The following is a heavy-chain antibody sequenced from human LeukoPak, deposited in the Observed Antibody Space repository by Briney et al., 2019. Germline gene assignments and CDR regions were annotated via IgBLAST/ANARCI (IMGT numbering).Heavy chain of an antibody. CDR1: GYSFTSYW. J-gene: IGHJ4*02. V-gene: IGHV5-51*01. Sequence: GESLKISCKGSGYSFTSYWIGWVRQMPGKGLEWMGIIFPADSATRYSPSFQGQVSISADKSLSTAFLQWSSLRASDTAMYYCARLEYYSGGSCYRFDYWGRGTLVTVSS. CDR3: ARLEYYSGGSCYRFDY. D-gene: IGHD2-15*01. CDR2: IFPADSAT.